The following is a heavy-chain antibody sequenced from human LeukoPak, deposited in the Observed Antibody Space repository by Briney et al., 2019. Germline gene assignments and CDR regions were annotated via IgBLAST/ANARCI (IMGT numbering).Heavy chain of an antibody. J-gene: IGHJ4*02. CDR3: ARGGIFHFDY. Sequence: SETLSLTCTVSGGSISSNYWSWIRQPPGKGLEWIGYIHYSGSSNYNPSLKSRVATSVDTSKNQFSLNLTSVTAADSAVYYCARGGIFHFDYWGQGTLVTVSS. CDR1: GGSISSNY. V-gene: IGHV4-59*01. D-gene: IGHD2-15*01. CDR2: IHYSGSS.